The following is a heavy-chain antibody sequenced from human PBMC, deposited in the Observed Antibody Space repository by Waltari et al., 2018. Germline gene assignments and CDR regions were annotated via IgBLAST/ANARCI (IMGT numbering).Heavy chain of an antibody. CDR3: AKRPGVGKAFDI. D-gene: IGHD1-26*01. Sequence: EVQLLESGGGLVQPGGSLRLSCAASGFTFRSYARSWVRQAPGKGLDWVSAISGSGGSTYYADSVKGRFTISRDNSKNTLYLQMNSLRAEDTAVYYCAKRPGVGKAFDIWGQGTMVTVSS. CDR2: ISGSGGST. CDR1: GFTFRSYA. V-gene: IGHV3-23*01. J-gene: IGHJ3*02.